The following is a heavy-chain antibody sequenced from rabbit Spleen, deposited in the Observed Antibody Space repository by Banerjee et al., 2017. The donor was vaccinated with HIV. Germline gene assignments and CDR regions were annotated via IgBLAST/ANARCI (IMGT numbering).Heavy chain of an antibody. Sequence: QEQLVESGGGLVKPEGSLKLSCTASGFSFSNKAVMCWVRQAPGKGLEWIACINGITGKAVYANWAKGRSTFSKSSSTTVTLQMTSLTAADTATYFCARGSAAMTMVITGFYLTLWGPGTLVTVS. CDR2: INGITGKA. D-gene: IGHD2-1*01. CDR3: ARGSAAMTMVITGFYLTL. CDR1: GFSFSNKAV. V-gene: IGHV1S45*01. J-gene: IGHJ4*01.